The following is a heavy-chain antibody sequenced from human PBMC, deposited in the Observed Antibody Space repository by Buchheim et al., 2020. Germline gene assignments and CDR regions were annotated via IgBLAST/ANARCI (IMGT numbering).Heavy chain of an antibody. D-gene: IGHD3-16*01. CDR2: TYYRSKWKY. Sequence: QVQLQQSGPGLLKPSQTLSLTCAISGDSVSSNIAAWHWIRQSPSRRLEWLGRTYYRSKWKYDYAESVTSRITISPETSKNQFSLQLNSMTPEDTAVYYCARGAYDISWQWGQGTL. CDR1: GDSVSSNIAA. J-gene: IGHJ4*02. V-gene: IGHV6-1*01. CDR3: ARGAYDISWQ.